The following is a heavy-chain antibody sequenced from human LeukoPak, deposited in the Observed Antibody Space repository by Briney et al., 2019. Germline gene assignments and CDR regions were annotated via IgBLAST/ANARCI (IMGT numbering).Heavy chain of an antibody. J-gene: IGHJ4*02. CDR3: AKGGSMIVVVIIDY. V-gene: IGHV3-33*06. CDR2: IWYDGRNK. CDR1: GFTFSSYG. D-gene: IGHD3-22*01. Sequence: AGGSLRLSCAASGFTFSSYGMHWVRQAPGKGLEWVAVIWYDGRNKHYADSVKGRFTISRDNSKNTLYLQMNSLRAEDTAVYYCAKGGSMIVVVIIDYWGQGTLVTVSS.